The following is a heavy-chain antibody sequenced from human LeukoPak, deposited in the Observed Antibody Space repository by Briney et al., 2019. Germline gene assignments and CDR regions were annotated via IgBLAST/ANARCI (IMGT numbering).Heavy chain of an antibody. Sequence: PGGSLRLSCAASGFTFSSYGMHWVRQAPGKGLEWVAVISYDGSNKYYADSVKGRFTISRDNSKNTLYLQMNSLRAEDTAVYYCAKGHTAMGTDYWGQGTLVTVSS. J-gene: IGHJ4*02. CDR3: AKGHTAMGTDY. V-gene: IGHV3-30*18. CDR1: GFTFSSYG. D-gene: IGHD5-18*01. CDR2: ISYDGSNK.